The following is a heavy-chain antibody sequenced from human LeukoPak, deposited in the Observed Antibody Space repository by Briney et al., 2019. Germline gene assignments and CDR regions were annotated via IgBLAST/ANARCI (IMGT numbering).Heavy chain of an antibody. CDR1: GGSFSGYY. V-gene: IGHV4-34*01. D-gene: IGHD2-2*01. CDR3: ARGGRGYCSSTSCLTRNWFDP. Sequence: SETLSLTCAVYGGSFSGYYWSWIRQPPGKGLEWIGGINHCGSTNYNPSLKSQLTIPVDTSKSQLTLKLSSVTAADKAVYYCARGGRGYCSSTSCLTRNWFDPRRQGTMVTVSS. J-gene: IGHJ5*02. CDR2: INHCGST.